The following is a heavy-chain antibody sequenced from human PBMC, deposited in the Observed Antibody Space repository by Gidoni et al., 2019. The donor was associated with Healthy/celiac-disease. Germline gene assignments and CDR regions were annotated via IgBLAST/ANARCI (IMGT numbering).Heavy chain of an antibody. J-gene: IGHJ4*02. V-gene: IGHV3-23*01. CDR2: IRGSGGST. CDR3: AKINKIAVAGRIDY. Sequence: EVQLLESGGGLVQPGGSLRLYCAASGFTFSSYAMSWVRQAPGKGLEWVSAIRGSGGSTYYADSVKGRFTISRDNSKNTLYLQMNSLRAEDTAVYYCAKINKIAVAGRIDYWGQGTLVTVSS. CDR1: GFTFSSYA. D-gene: IGHD6-19*01.